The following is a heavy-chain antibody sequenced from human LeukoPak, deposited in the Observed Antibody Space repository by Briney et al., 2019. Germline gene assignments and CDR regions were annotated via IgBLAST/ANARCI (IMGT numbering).Heavy chain of an antibody. D-gene: IGHD3-22*01. J-gene: IGHJ4*02. V-gene: IGHV4-39*01. Sequence: SETLSLTCTVSGDSISSSSYYWGWIRQPPGKGLEWIGSVYYSGSTYYNPSLKSRVTISVDTSKNQFSLKLSSVTAADTAVYYCAGHPPRHAYYYDSSGLPGAVNTPAYYFDYWGQGTLVTVSS. CDR3: AGHPPRHAYYYDSSGLPGAVNTPAYYFDY. CDR1: GDSISSSSYY. CDR2: VYYSGST.